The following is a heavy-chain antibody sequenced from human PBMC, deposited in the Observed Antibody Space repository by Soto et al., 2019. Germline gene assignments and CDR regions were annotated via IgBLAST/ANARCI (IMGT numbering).Heavy chain of an antibody. CDR3: ARRLYCSGGSCYSNWFDP. V-gene: IGHV4-4*02. CDR2: IYHSGST. D-gene: IGHD2-15*01. J-gene: IGHJ5*02. CDR1: GGSISSSNW. Sequence: QVQLQESGPGLVKPSGTLSLTCAVSGGSISSSNWWSWVRQPPGKGLEWIGEIYHSGSTNYNPSLKSRVTISVDKSKNQFSLKLSSVTAADTAVYYCARRLYCSGGSCYSNWFDPWGQGTLVTVSS.